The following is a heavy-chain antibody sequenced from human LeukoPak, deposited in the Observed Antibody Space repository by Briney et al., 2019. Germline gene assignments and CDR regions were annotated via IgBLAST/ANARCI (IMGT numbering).Heavy chain of an antibody. Sequence: ASVKVSCKASGYTFTGYYMHWVRQAPGQGLEWMGWINPNSGGTNYAQKFQGRVTMARDMSISTAYMELSRLRSDDTAVYYCARVKSPGDRYTFDYWGQGTLVTVSS. V-gene: IGHV1-2*02. CDR2: INPNSGGT. CDR3: ARVKSPGDRYTFDY. D-gene: IGHD7-27*01. J-gene: IGHJ4*02. CDR1: GYTFTGYY.